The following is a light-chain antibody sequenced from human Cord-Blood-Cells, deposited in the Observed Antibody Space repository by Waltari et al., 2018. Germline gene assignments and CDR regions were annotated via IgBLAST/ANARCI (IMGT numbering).Light chain of an antibody. V-gene: IGLV1-40*01. CDR3: QSYDSSLSGWV. J-gene: IGLJ3*02. Sequence: QSVLTQPPSVSGAPGQRVTISCTGSSSNIGAGYAVHWYQQLPGTAPKLLIYGNSNRPSGVPDRFSGSKSGTSASLAITVLQAEDEADYYCQSYDSSLSGWVFGGGTKLTVL. CDR2: GNS. CDR1: SSNIGAGYA.